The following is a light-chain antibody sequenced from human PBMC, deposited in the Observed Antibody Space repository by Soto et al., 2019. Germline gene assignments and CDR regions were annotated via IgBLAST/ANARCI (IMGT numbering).Light chain of an antibody. J-gene: IGKJ4*01. V-gene: IGKV3-15*01. CDR3: QQYNNWPLT. CDR1: QSVSSN. Sequence: ETVMTQSPATLSVSPGEGATLSCWASQSVSSNLAWYQQKPCQAPRLLIYGASTRATGIPARFSGSGSGTEFTLTISSLQSEDFAVYYCQQYNNWPLTFGGGTKVEIK. CDR2: GAS.